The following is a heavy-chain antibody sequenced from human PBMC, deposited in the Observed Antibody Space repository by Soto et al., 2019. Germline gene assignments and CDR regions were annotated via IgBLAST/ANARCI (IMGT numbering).Heavy chain of an antibody. Sequence: QVQLVQSGAEVKKPGASVKVSCKASGYTFTSYGISWVRQAPGQGLEWMGWISAYNGNTNYAQKLQGRVTMTTDTSTSPAYMELRSLRSDDTAVYYCARDRRCSSTSCYTFGNWFDPWGQGTLVTVSS. V-gene: IGHV1-18*04. CDR3: ARDRRCSSTSCYTFGNWFDP. CDR2: ISAYNGNT. CDR1: GYTFTSYG. D-gene: IGHD2-2*02. J-gene: IGHJ5*02.